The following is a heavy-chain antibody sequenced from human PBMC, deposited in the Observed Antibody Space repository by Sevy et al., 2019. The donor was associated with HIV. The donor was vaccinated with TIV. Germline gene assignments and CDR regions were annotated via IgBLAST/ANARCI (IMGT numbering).Heavy chain of an antibody. CDR2: IYYSGTA. Sequence: SETLSLTCTVSGGSISNYYWSWIRRPPVKGLEWIGYIYYSGTANHNPSLKSRVTISVDTSKNQFSLKLNSVTAADTAVYYCAIEIIGYGSGRFFDYWGQGSLVTVSS. CDR3: AIEIIGYGSGRFFDY. CDR1: GGSISNYY. J-gene: IGHJ4*02. D-gene: IGHD3-10*01. V-gene: IGHV4-59*13.